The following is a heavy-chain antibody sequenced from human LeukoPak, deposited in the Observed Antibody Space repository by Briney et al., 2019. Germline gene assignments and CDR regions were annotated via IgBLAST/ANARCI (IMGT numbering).Heavy chain of an antibody. V-gene: IGHV1-2*02. CDR3: ARAYDSSGYCPDY. J-gene: IGHJ4*02. CDR1: GYTFTGYY. CDR2: INPNSGGT. D-gene: IGHD3-22*01. Sequence: ASVKVSCKASGYTFTGYYMHWVRQAPGQGLEWTGWINPNSGGTNYAQKFQGRVTMTRDTSISTAYMELSRLRSDDTAVYYCARAYDSSGYCPDYWGQGTLVTVSS.